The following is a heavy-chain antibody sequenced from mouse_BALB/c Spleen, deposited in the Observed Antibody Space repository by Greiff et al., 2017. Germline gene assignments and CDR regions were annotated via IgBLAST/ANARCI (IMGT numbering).Heavy chain of an antibody. CDR3: ARDMGPGVDY. CDR1: GFSLTSYG. CDR2: IWAGGST. Sequence: VNVVESGPGLVAPSQSLSITCTVSGFSLTSYGVHWVRQPPGKGLEWLGVIWAGGSTNYNSALMSRLSISKDNSKSQVFLKMNSLQTDDTAMYYCARDMGPGVDYWGQGTSVTVSS. V-gene: IGHV2-9*02. J-gene: IGHJ4*01. D-gene: IGHD4-1*01.